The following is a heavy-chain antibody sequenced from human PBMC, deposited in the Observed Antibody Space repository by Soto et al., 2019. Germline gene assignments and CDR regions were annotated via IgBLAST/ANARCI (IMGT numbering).Heavy chain of an antibody. CDR3: ATDDYSSPLYYYGMDV. CDR2: FDPEDGET. CDR1: GYTLTELS. Sequence: ASVKVSCKVSGYTLTELSMHWVRQAPGKGLEWMGGFDPEDGETIYAQKFQGRVTMTEDTSTDTAYMELSSLRSEDTAVYYCATDDYSSPLYYYGMDVWGQGTTVTVSS. J-gene: IGHJ6*02. V-gene: IGHV1-24*01. D-gene: IGHD4-4*01.